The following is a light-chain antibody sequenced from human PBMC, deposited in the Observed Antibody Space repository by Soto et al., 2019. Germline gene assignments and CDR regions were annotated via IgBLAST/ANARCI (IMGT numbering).Light chain of an antibody. V-gene: IGKV3-15*01. CDR2: AAS. CDR1: QNIVTN. Sequence: EVVMTQSPATLSVSRGERATLSCRANQNIVTNLARYQQKPGQAPRLLIYAASTRATGIPARFSGSGFGTEFTLTISSLQSEDSAVYYCQQYNNWPPRATFGQGTRLEI. J-gene: IGKJ5*01. CDR3: QQYNNWPPRAT.